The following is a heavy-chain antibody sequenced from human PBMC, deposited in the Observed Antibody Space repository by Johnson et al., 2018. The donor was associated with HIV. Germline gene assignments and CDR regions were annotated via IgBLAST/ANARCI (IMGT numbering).Heavy chain of an antibody. CDR1: GFTFSSYG. CDR3: ARGDRGAFDI. Sequence: QVQLVESGGGVVQPGGSLRLSCAASGFTFSSYGMHWVRQAPGKGLEWVAFIRYDGSNKYYADSVKGRFTISRDNSKNTLYLQMNRLRAEDTAVYYCARGDRGAFDIWGQGTMVTVSS. J-gene: IGHJ3*02. CDR2: IRYDGSNK. V-gene: IGHV3-30*02. D-gene: IGHD1-14*01.